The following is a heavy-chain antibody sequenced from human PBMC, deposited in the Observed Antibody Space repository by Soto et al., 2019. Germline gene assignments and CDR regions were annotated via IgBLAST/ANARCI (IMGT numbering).Heavy chain of an antibody. V-gene: IGHV3-33*01. CDR3: VRAAGYSGYDYVYDYGMDV. CDR2: VWYDGGNK. D-gene: IGHD5-12*01. Sequence: QVQLVESGGGVVQPGRSLRLSCAASGFTFSSYGMHWVRQAPGKGLEWVALVWYDGGNKYYVDSVKGRFTISRDNSKNTVVLETNSLRDEDTAVYYCVRAAGYSGYDYVYDYGMDVWGQGTTVTVSS. J-gene: IGHJ6*02. CDR1: GFTFSSYG.